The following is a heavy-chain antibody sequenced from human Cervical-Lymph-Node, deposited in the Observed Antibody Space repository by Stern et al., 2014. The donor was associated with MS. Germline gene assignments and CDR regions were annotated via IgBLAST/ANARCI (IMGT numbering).Heavy chain of an antibody. Sequence: QLVESGPGLVKPSQTLPLTCTVSGGSINSGGYYWSWIRQYPGKGLELIGYISYTGSAYYDPSLKSRLSMSIDTSKNQFSLNLNSVTAADTAVYYCARGARYSDSSGYYFYFDYWGQGTLVTVSS. CDR1: GGSINSGGYY. J-gene: IGHJ4*02. CDR3: ARGARYSDSSGYYFYFDY. D-gene: IGHD3-22*01. CDR2: ISYTGSA. V-gene: IGHV4-31*03.